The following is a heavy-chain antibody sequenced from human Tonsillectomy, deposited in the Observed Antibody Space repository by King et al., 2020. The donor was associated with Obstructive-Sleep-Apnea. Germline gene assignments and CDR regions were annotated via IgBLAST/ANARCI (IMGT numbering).Heavy chain of an antibody. J-gene: IGHJ4*02. Sequence: QLQESGPGLVKPSETLSLTCTVSGGSISSYYWSWIRQPPGKGLEWIGYIYYSGSTNYNPSLKSRVTISGDTSKNQVSLKLSSVTAADTAVYYCARATWFQLWVFDYWGQGTLVTASS. V-gene: IGHV4-59*01. D-gene: IGHD5-18*01. CDR1: GGSISSYY. CDR2: IYYSGST. CDR3: ARATWFQLWVFDY.